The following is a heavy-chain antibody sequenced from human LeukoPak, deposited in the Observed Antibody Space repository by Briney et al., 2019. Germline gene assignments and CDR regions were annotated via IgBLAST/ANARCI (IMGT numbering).Heavy chain of an antibody. CDR2: ILNDASHK. V-gene: IGHV3-30*02. J-gene: IGHJ4*02. CDR3: AREIFGWGSYSDY. D-gene: IGHD3-10*01. Sequence: GGCLRLSCAASGFFFSSYAMRWVRHAPNRGRGWVALILNDASHKFYTNSVKGRFTISTDNSKNTVYIQLNSLTADDTAVYYCAREIFGWGSYSDYWGQGTLVTVSS. CDR1: GFFFSSYA.